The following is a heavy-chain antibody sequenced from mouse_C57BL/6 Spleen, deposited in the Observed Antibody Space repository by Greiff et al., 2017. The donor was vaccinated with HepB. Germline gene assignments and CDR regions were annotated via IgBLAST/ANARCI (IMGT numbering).Heavy chain of an antibody. CDR3: ARPVGNYAMDY. D-gene: IGHD1-1*02. CDR1: GFTFSSYG. V-gene: IGHV5-6*01. CDR2: ISSGGSYT. J-gene: IGHJ4*01. Sequence: EVQLVESGGDLVKPGGSLKLSCAASGFTFSSYGMSWVRQTPDKRLEWVATISSGGSYTYYPDSVKGRFTISRDNAKNTLYLQMSSLKSEDTAMYYCARPVGNYAMDYWGQGTSVTVSS.